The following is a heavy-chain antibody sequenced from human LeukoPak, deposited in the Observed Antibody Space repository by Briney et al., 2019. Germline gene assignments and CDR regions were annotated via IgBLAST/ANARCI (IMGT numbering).Heavy chain of an antibody. CDR3: AKRRASDGSGYRAFEF. V-gene: IGHV3-23*01. D-gene: IGHD3-22*01. J-gene: IGHJ4*02. CDR1: GFIFSRYD. CDR2: ISFAGDKT. Sequence: PGGSLRLSCAASGFIFSRYDMSWVRQPPEEGLEWVSTISFAGDKTAYTDSVKGRFIISRDNSKNTVYLQMSSLRAEDTAVYYCAKRRASDGSGYRAFEFWGQGTLVTVSS.